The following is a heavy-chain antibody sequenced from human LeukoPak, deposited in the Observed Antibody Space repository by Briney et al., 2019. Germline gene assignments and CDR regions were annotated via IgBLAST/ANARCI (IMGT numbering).Heavy chain of an antibody. Sequence: GGSLRLSCAASGFTFSSYSMNWVRQAPGKGLEWVSSISSSSSYIYYADSVKGRFTISRDNAKNSLYLQMNSLRAEDTAVYYCARDRGPYSGYDSYYFDYWGQGTLVTVSS. CDR1: GFTFSSYS. CDR3: ARDRGPYSGYDSYYFDY. J-gene: IGHJ4*02. CDR2: ISSSSSYI. V-gene: IGHV3-21*04. D-gene: IGHD5-12*01.